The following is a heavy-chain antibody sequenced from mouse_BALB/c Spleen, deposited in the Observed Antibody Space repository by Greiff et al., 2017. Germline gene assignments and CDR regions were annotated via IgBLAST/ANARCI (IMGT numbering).Heavy chain of an antibody. CDR3: ARRGYDPYYFDY. Sequence: EVHLVESGPGLVKPSQSLSLTCTVTGYSITSDYAWNWIRQFPGNKLEWMGYISYSGSTSYNPSLKSRISITRDTSKNQFFLQLNSVTTEDTATYYCARRGYDPYYFDYWGQGTTLTVSS. CDR1: GYSITSDYA. D-gene: IGHD2-3*01. V-gene: IGHV3-2*02. J-gene: IGHJ2*01. CDR2: ISYSGST.